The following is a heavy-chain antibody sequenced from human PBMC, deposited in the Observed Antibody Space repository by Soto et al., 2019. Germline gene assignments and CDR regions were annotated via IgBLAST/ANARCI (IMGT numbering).Heavy chain of an antibody. CDR1: GFTFSSYE. V-gene: IGHV3-48*03. CDR3: ARRAHTYYYDSSGYYSDWYFDL. Sequence: PGGSLRLSCAASGFTFSSYEMNWVRQAPGKGLEWVSYISSSGSTIYYADSVKGRFTISRDNAKNSLYLQMNSPRAEDTAVYYCARRAHTYYYDSSGYYSDWYFDLWGRGTLVTVSS. CDR2: ISSSGSTI. J-gene: IGHJ2*01. D-gene: IGHD3-22*01.